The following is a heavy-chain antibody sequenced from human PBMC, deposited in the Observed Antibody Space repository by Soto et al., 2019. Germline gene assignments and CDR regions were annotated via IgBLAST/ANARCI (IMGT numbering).Heavy chain of an antibody. CDR3: AKIDTAMVLSIYYYYGMDV. Sequence: PGGSLRLSCAASGFTFSSYAMSWVRQAPGKGLEWVSAISGSGGSTYYADSVKGRFTISRDNSKNTLYLQMNSLRAEDTAVYYCAKIDTAMVLSIYYYYGMDVWGQGTTVTVSS. D-gene: IGHD5-18*01. CDR1: GFTFSSYA. J-gene: IGHJ6*02. V-gene: IGHV3-23*01. CDR2: ISGSGGST.